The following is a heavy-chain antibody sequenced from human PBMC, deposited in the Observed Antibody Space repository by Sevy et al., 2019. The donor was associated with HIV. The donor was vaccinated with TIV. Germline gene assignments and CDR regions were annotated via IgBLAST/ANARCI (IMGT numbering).Heavy chain of an antibody. CDR2: INHSGST. Sequence: SETLSLTCAVYGGSFSGYYWSWIRQPPGKGLEWIGEINHSGSTNYNPSLKSRVTISVETSKNQFSLKLSSVTAAETAVYYCARGPNFWSGYYTSYYYYYMDVWGKGTTVTVSS. D-gene: IGHD3-3*01. CDR1: GGSFSGYY. V-gene: IGHV4-34*01. CDR3: ARGPNFWSGYYTSYYYYYMDV. J-gene: IGHJ6*03.